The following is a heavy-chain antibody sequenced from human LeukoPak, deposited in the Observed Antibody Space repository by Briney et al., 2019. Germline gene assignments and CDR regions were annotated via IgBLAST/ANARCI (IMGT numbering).Heavy chain of an antibody. CDR3: ARRRGYDYVWGSYRGYYYYMDV. CDR2: INHSGST. CDR1: GGSFSGYY. J-gene: IGHJ6*03. Sequence: SETLSLTCAVYGGSFSGYYWSWIRQPPGKGLEWIGEINHSGSTNYNPSLKSRVTISVDTSKNQFSLKLSSVTAADTAVYYCARRRGYDYVWGSYRGYYYYMDVWGEGTTVTVSS. V-gene: IGHV4-34*01. D-gene: IGHD3-16*02.